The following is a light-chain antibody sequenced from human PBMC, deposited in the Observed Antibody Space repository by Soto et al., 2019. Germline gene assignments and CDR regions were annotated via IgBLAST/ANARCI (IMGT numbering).Light chain of an antibody. Sequence: EIVMTQSPATLSVSPGERATLSCRASQSVSSNLAWYQQKPGQAPRLLIYGASTRATGIPARFSGSGSGTEFTLTISSLQPDDFAVYYCQQYIRWPLTFGGGTKVDI. J-gene: IGKJ4*01. CDR1: QSVSSN. CDR2: GAS. V-gene: IGKV3-15*01. CDR3: QQYIRWPLT.